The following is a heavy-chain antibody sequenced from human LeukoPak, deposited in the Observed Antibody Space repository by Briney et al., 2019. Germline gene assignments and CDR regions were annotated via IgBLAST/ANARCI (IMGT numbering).Heavy chain of an antibody. J-gene: IGHJ4*02. V-gene: IGHV3-7*03. CDR1: GFLFSNSW. CDR3: VKDRGYSTFDY. D-gene: IGHD4-23*01. CDR2: MNQDGSER. Sequence: PGGSLRLSCEASGFLFSNSWMSWVRQAPGKGLEWVANMNQDGSERNYVDSVKGRLTISRDNAKGSLYPQMNGLRAEDTAVYFCVKDRGYSTFDYWGQGTLVTVSS.